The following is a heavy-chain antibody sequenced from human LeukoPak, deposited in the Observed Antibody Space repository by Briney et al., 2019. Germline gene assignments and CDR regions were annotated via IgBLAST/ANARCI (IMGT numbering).Heavy chain of an antibody. Sequence: GGSLRLSCAASGLSFSNYAMHWVRQAPGKGLDWVSVISYDGNTKYYADSVKGRFTISRDNSKNTLFLQMNSLRGEDTAVYYCARPGGYCSSATCYLFDYWRQGTLVTVSS. CDR2: ISYDGNTK. J-gene: IGHJ4*02. D-gene: IGHD2-2*01. V-gene: IGHV3-30-3*01. CDR1: GLSFSNYA. CDR3: ARPGGYCSSATCYLFDY.